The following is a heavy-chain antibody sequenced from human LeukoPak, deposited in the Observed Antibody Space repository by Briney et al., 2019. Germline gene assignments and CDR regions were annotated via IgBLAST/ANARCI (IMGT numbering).Heavy chain of an antibody. D-gene: IGHD3-16*01. J-gene: IGHJ4*02. CDR1: GNAFSTYA. Sequence: GASVKVSCKASGNAFSTYAIHWVRQAPGQTFEWMGWINAGKGNTRYSQEFQGRVSITRDTSASTVYMELSNLRSEDTAVYYCATLQWGSYSVDYWGQGTLVTVSS. CDR2: INAGKGNT. V-gene: IGHV1-3*03. CDR3: ATLQWGSYSVDY.